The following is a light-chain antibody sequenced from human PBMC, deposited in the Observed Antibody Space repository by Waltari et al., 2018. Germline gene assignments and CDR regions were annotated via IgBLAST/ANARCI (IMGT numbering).Light chain of an antibody. V-gene: IGKV1-27*01. CDR2: GAS. CDR3: QSYSTSCRT. CDR1: QDIRQY. Sequence: DTQMTQSPSSLSASVGDRVTITCRASQDIRQYLAWLQQKPGKVPKLLIYGASTLHSGVPSRFSGGGSGTDFTLTISSLQPEDVATYYCQSYSTSCRTFGQGTTVEIK. J-gene: IGKJ1*01.